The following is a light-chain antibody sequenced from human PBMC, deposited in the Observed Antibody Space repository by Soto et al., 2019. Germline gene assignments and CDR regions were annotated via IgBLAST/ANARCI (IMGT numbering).Light chain of an antibody. Sequence: QAVVTQSPSASGTPGERVTISCSGSSSNIRSNYVYWYQQLPGTAPKLLISRDNERPAGVPDRFSGSKSGTSASLDISGLRSEDEADYSCAVWDDSLNGWVFGGGTKLTVL. CDR2: RDN. J-gene: IGLJ3*02. CDR3: AVWDDSLNGWV. CDR1: SSNIRSNY. V-gene: IGLV1-47*01.